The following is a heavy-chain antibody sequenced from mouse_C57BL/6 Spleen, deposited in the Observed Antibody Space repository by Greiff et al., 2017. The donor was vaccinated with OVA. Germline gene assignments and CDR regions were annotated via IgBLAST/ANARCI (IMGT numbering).Heavy chain of an antibody. J-gene: IGHJ1*03. Sequence: QVQLQQPGAELVKPGASVKLSCKASGYTFTSYWMHWVKQRPGKGLEWIGFIHTNSGSTNYNEKLKSKATLTVDKASSTAYMQLSSLTSEDSAVYYCAISDYGRDWYFDVWGTGTTVTVSS. CDR1: GYTFTSYW. CDR2: IHTNSGST. CDR3: AISDYGRDWYFDV. V-gene: IGHV1-64*01. D-gene: IGHD2-4*01.